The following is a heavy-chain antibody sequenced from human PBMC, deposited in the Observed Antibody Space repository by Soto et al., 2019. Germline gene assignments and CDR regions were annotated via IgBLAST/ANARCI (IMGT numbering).Heavy chain of an antibody. D-gene: IGHD3-22*01. CDR2: IDPSDSQT. Sequence: GESLKISCNGSGYSFAGYWITWVRQEPGKGLEWMGRIDPSDSQTYYSPSFRGHVTISATKSITTVFLQWSSLRASDTAMYYCARQIYDSDTGPNFQYYFDSWGQGTPVTSPQ. CDR1: GYSFAGYW. V-gene: IGHV5-10-1*01. CDR3: ARQIYDSDTGPNFQYYFDS. J-gene: IGHJ4*02.